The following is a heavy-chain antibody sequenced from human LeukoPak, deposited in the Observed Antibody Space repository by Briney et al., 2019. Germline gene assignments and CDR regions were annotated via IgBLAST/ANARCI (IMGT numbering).Heavy chain of an antibody. D-gene: IGHD3-22*01. CDR2: IYYSGST. CDR3: ARRGVDYYDSSGYSYYFDY. V-gene: IGHV4-39*01. J-gene: IGHJ4*02. Sequence: PSETLSLTCTVSGGSISSSSYYWGWIRQPPGKGLEWIGSIYYSGSTYYNPSLKSRVTISVDTSKNQFSLKLSSVTAADTAVYYCARRGVDYYDSSGYSYYFDYWAQGTLVTVSS. CDR1: GGSISSSSYY.